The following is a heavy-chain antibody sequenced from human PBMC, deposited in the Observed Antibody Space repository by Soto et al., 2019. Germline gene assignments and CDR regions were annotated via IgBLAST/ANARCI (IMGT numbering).Heavy chain of an antibody. CDR2: ISSTSSYT. CDR1: GFTFSDYY. J-gene: IGHJ4*02. CDR3: AREKGYAAAADY. V-gene: IGHV3-11*05. Sequence: QVQLVESGGGLVKPGGSLRLSCAASGFTFSDYYMNWIRQAPGKGLEWVSYISSTSSYTNYAESVKGRFTISRDNAKNSLYLQMNILRAEDTAVYYCAREKGYAAAADYWGQGTLGTVSS. D-gene: IGHD6-25*01.